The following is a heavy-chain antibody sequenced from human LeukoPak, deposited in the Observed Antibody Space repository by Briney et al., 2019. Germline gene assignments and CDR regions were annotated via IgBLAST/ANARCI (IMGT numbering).Heavy chain of an antibody. Sequence: RGSLRLSCAASGFTFSSYAMSWVRQAPGKGLEWVSFIYSGGSTHYSDSVKGRFTISRDNSKNTLYLQMNSLRAEDTAVYYCARRAGAYSHPYDYWGQGTLVTVSS. J-gene: IGHJ4*02. CDR2: IYSGGST. D-gene: IGHD4/OR15-4a*01. V-gene: IGHV3-53*01. CDR1: GFTFSSYA. CDR3: ARRAGAYSHPYDY.